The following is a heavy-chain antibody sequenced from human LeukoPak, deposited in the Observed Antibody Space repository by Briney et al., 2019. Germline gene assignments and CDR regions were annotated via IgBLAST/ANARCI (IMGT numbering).Heavy chain of an antibody. J-gene: IGHJ5*02. CDR1: GFTFSNHA. D-gene: IGHD2-21*01. CDR3: AKRLSP. Sequence: GGSLSLSCAASGFTFSNHAMSWVRQAPGKGLEWVSAISGSGGSTYYADSVKGRFTISRDNPKDTLYLQMNSLRDEDTAVYYCAKRLSPWGQGTLVTVSS. CDR2: ISGSGGST. V-gene: IGHV3-23*01.